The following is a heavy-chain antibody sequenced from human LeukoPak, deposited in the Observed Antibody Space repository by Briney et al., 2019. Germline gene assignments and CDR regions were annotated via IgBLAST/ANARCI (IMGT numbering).Heavy chain of an antibody. CDR2: INHSGST. D-gene: IGHD3-22*01. Sequence: SETLSLTCAVYGGSFSGYYWGWIRQPPGKGLEWIGEINHSGSTNYNPSLKSRVTISVDTSKNQFSLKLSSVTAADTAVYYCARSGRITMIVVARPFDYWGQGTLVTVSS. V-gene: IGHV4-34*01. CDR3: ARSGRITMIVVARPFDY. CDR1: GGSFSGYY. J-gene: IGHJ4*02.